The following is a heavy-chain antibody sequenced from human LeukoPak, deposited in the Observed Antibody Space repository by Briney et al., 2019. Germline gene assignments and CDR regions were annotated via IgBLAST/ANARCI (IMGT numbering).Heavy chain of an antibody. D-gene: IGHD3-16*01. CDR3: ARAGSVVAHTREGGFDY. CDR1: GFTFSSYS. CDR2: ISSSSTI. Sequence: PGGSLRLSCAASGFTFSSYSMNWVRQAPGKGLEWVSYISSSSTIYYADSVKGRFTISRDNAKNSLYLQMNSLRAEDTAVYYCARAGSVVAHTREGGFDYWGQGTLVTVSS. J-gene: IGHJ4*02. V-gene: IGHV3-48*04.